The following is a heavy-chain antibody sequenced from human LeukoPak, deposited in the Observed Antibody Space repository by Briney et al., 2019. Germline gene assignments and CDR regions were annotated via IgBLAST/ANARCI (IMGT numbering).Heavy chain of an antibody. CDR2: IYTSGST. V-gene: IGHV4-4*07. J-gene: IGHJ6*03. CDR3: ARVAVLGYYGSGSYYYYYYMDV. Sequence: PSETLSLTCTVSGGSISSYYWSWIRQPAGKGLEWIGRIYTSGSTNYNPSLKSRVTMSVDTSKNQFSLKLSSVTAADTAVYYCARVAVLGYYGSGSYYYYYYMDVWGKGTTVTISS. CDR1: GGSISSYY. D-gene: IGHD3-10*01.